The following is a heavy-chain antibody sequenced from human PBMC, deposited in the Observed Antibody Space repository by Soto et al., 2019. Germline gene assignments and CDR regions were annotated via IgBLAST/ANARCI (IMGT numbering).Heavy chain of an antibody. CDR3: ARGAGGYCSGGSCYSDAFDI. Sequence: SVKVSCKASGGTFSSYTISWVRQAPGQGQEWIGRIIPILGIANYAQKFQGRDTITADKSTSTAYMELSSLRSEDTAVYYCARGAGGYCSGGSCYSDAFDIWGQGAMVTVSS. J-gene: IGHJ3*02. V-gene: IGHV1-69*02. D-gene: IGHD2-15*01. CDR1: GGTFSSYT. CDR2: IIPILGIA.